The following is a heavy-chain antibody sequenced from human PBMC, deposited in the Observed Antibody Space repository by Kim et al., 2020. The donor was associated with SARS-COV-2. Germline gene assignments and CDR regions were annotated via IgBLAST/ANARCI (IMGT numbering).Heavy chain of an antibody. CDR3: ARSLNYYGANWFDP. D-gene: IGHD3-10*01. J-gene: IGHJ5*02. Sequence: AQGFTGRFVFSLDTSVSTAYLQISSLKAEDTAVYYCARSLNYYGANWFDPWGQGTLVTVSS. V-gene: IGHV7-4-1*02.